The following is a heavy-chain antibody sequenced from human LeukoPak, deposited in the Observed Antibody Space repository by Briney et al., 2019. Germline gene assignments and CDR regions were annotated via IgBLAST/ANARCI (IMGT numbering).Heavy chain of an antibody. CDR1: GYTFTNYY. D-gene: IGHD6-19*01. Sequence: ASVNVSCKSSGYTFTNYYMHWVRQAPGQGLEWMGIINPSGGSPSYAQQFQDRVTMTRDTSTSTVYMELSSLRSEDTAVYYCARDSMGSSGYTDYWGQGTLVTVSS. CDR2: INPSGGSP. V-gene: IGHV1-46*01. J-gene: IGHJ4*02. CDR3: ARDSMGSSGYTDY.